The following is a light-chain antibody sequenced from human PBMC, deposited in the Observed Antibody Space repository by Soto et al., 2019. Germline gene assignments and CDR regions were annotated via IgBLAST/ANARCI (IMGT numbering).Light chain of an antibody. Sequence: EIVLTQSPGTRSLSPGERATLSCRASQSVSSSYLAWYQQKPGQPPRLLIYGASRRATGIPDRFIGSGSGTDFTLTISRLEPEDFAVYYCQHYITSLTTFGQGTKV. CDR2: GAS. CDR3: QHYITSLTT. V-gene: IGKV3-20*01. CDR1: QSVSSSY. J-gene: IGKJ1*01.